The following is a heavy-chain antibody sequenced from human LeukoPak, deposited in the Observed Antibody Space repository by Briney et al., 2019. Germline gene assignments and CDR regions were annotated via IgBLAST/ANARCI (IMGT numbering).Heavy chain of an antibody. CDR1: GFTFSSYS. D-gene: IGHD3-3*01. J-gene: IGHJ4*02. Sequence: GGSLRLSCAASGFTFSSYSMNWVRQAPGKGLEWVSSISSSSSYIYYADSVKGRFTISRDNAKNSLYLQMNSLRAEDTAVYYCARDDSYYDFWSGYYLENYFDYWGQGTLVTVSS. V-gene: IGHV3-21*01. CDR2: ISSSSSYI. CDR3: ARDDSYYDFWSGYYLENYFDY.